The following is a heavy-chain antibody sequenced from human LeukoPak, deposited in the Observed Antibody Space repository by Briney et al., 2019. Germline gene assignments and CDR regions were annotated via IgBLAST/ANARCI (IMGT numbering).Heavy chain of an antibody. CDR2: ISGSGHST. Sequence: GGSLRLSCAASGFTFSSYAMSWVHQAPGKGLEWVSAISGSGHSTYYADSVKGRFTISRDNSKNTLFLQMNSLRAEDTAVYYCAKDKSEMESITRAFDFWGQGTMVTVSS. CDR1: GFTFSSYA. D-gene: IGHD5-24*01. CDR3: AKDKSEMESITRAFDF. J-gene: IGHJ3*01. V-gene: IGHV3-23*01.